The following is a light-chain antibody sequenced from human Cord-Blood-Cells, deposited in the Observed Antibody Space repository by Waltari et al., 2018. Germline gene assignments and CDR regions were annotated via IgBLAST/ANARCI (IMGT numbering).Light chain of an antibody. J-gene: IGLJ1*01. V-gene: IGLV1-40*01. Sequence: QSVLTQPPSVSGAPGQRVTISCTGSSSNTGAGYDVHWYQQLPGTAPKLLIYGTSNRPSGVPDRFSDSKSGTSASLAITGLQAEDEADYYCQSYDSSLSGSRVFGTGTKVTVL. CDR3: QSYDSSLSGSRV. CDR2: GTS. CDR1: SSNTGAGYD.